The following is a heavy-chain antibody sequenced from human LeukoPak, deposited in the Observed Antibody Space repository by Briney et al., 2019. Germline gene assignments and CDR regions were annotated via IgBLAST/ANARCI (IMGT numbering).Heavy chain of an antibody. CDR3: ARERGLLRGDAFDI. J-gene: IGHJ3*02. CDR2: IYYSGST. CDR1: GGSISSSSYY. Sequence: SETLSLTCTVSGGSISSSSYYWGWIRQPPGKGLEWIGSIYYSGSTYYNPSLKSRVTISVDTSKNQFSLKLSSVTAADTAVYYCARERGLLRGDAFDIWGQGTMVTVSS. D-gene: IGHD1-26*01. V-gene: IGHV4-39*07.